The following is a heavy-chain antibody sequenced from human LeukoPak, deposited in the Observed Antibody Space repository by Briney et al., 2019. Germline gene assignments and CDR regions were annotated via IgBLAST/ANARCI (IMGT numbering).Heavy chain of an antibody. CDR3: ARDSAGNDY. Sequence: GGSLRLSCAASGFTVSSNYMSWVRQAPGKGLEWVANIKQDGSEKYYVDSVKGRFTISRDNAKNSLYLQMNSLRAEDTAMYYCARDSAGNDYWGQGTLVTVSS. V-gene: IGHV3-7*01. CDR1: GFTVSSNY. J-gene: IGHJ4*02. CDR2: IKQDGSEK. D-gene: IGHD6-13*01.